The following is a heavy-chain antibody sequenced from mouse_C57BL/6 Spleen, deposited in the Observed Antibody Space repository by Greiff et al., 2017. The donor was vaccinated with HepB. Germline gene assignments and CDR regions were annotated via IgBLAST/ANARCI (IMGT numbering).Heavy chain of an antibody. CDR1: GFTFSSYA. D-gene: IGHD1-1*01. CDR2: ISDGGSYT. J-gene: IGHJ1*03. Sequence: EVHLVESGGGLVKPGGSLKLSCAASGFTFSSYAMSWVRQTPEKRLEWVATISDGGSYTYYPDNVKGRFTISRDNAKNNLYLQMSHLKSEDTAMYYCASSYYGSSHWYFDVWGTGTTVTVSS. CDR3: ASSYYGSSHWYFDV. V-gene: IGHV5-4*01.